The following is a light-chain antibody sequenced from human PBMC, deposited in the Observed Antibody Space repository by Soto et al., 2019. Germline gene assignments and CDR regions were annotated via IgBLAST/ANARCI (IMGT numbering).Light chain of an antibody. CDR3: SSYTSSNTLV. CDR2: EVS. CDR1: SSNVGGYHY. V-gene: IGLV2-14*01. Sequence: QSFLTQPASVCGSPGQSITISCTGTSSNVGGYHYVSWYQQHPGKAPKLMIYEVSNRPSGVSNRFSGSKSGNTASLTISGLQPEDETDYYCSSYTSSNTLVFGTGTKVTVL. J-gene: IGLJ1*01.